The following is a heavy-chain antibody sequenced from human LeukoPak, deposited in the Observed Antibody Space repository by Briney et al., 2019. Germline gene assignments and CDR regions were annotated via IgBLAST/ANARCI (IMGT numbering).Heavy chain of an antibody. V-gene: IGHV4-34*01. D-gene: IGHD1-7*01. CDR3: ARVRKPNWNYGGWFDP. J-gene: IGHJ5*02. CDR1: GASISGGGYF. Sequence: SETLSLTCTVSGASISGGGYFWSWIRHHPGKGLEWIGEINHSGSTNYNPSLKSRVTISVDTSKNQFSLKLSSVTAADTAVYYCARVRKPNWNYGGWFDPWGQGTLVTVSS. CDR2: INHSGST.